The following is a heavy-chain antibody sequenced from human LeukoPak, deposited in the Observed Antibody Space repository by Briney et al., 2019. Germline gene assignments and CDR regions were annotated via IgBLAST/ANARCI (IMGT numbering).Heavy chain of an antibody. CDR1: GFTFSSYG. CDR3: AKGNQGHYDILTD. V-gene: IGHV3-30*02. D-gene: IGHD3-9*01. CDR2: IRYDGRNK. Sequence: GGSLRLSCAASGFTFSSYGMHWVRQAPGKGLEWVAFIRYDGRNKYYADSVKGRFTISRDNSKNTLYLQMNSLRAEDTAVYYCAKGNQGHYDILTDWGQGTLVTVSS. J-gene: IGHJ4*02.